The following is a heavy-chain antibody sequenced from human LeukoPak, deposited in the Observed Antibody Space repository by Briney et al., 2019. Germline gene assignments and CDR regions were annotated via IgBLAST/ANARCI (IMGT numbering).Heavy chain of an antibody. CDR1: GYTFTSYG. CDR3: ARVMNREGTNY. Sequence: ASVKVSCKASGYTFTSYGISWVRQAPGQGLEWMGWISAYNGNTNYAQKFQGRVTMTRDTSISTAYMELKRLRSDDTAVYYCARVMNREGTNYWGQGTPVAVSS. V-gene: IGHV1-18*01. CDR2: ISAYNGNT. J-gene: IGHJ4*02. D-gene: IGHD1-14*01.